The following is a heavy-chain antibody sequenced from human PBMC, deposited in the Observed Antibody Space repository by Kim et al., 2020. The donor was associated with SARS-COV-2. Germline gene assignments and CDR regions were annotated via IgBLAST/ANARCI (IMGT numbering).Heavy chain of an antibody. V-gene: IGHV4-34*01. CDR3: SSLYDFWRVVIGHGMDV. CDR1: GGSFSGYY. CDR2: INHSGST. Sequence: SETLSLTCAVYGGSFSGYYWSWIRQPPGKGLEWIGEINHSGSTNYNPSLKSRVTISVDTSKNQFSLKLSSVTAADTAVYYCSSLYDFWRVVIGHGMDVWGQGTTVTVSS. J-gene: IGHJ6*02. D-gene: IGHD3-3*01.